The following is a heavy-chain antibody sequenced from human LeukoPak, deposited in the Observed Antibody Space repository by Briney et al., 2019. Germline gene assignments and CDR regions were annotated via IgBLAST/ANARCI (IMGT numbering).Heavy chain of an antibody. CDR2: INPSGNST. CDR3: ARDRNLIAVAGTQAFDI. D-gene: IGHD6-19*01. J-gene: IGHJ3*02. CDR1: GYTFTNYF. V-gene: IGHV1-46*01. Sequence: ASVKVSCKASGYTFTNYFMHWVRQAPGQGLECRGIINPSGNSTIYAQKFQDRVTMTSDTSTSTVYMDLRSLTFEDTAVYYCARDRNLIAVAGTQAFDIWGQGTMVTVSS.